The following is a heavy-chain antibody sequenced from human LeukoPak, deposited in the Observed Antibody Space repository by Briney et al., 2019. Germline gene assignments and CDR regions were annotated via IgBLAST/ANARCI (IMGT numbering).Heavy chain of an antibody. CDR2: ISPEGSKP. V-gene: IGHV3-74*01. Sequence: GGSLRLSCAASGFAFSRNYIHWVRQAPGKGLMWVSRISPEGSKPDYADSVKGRLTVSRDNAKNTLYLQMNSLRAEDSAVYYCARNFDYGDYLWGQGTLVTVSS. D-gene: IGHD4-17*01. CDR1: GFAFSRNY. J-gene: IGHJ5*02. CDR3: ARNFDYGDYL.